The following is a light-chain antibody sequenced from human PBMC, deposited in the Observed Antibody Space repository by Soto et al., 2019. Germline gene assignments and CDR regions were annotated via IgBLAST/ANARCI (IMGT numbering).Light chain of an antibody. CDR2: AAS. V-gene: IGKV3-20*01. CDR1: QLLSGTY. J-gene: IGKJ4*01. Sequence: DIVLTQSTDTLSLSPGERATLSCRASQLLSGTYLAWYLQKLGQSPRLLIYAASTSTTGVPDRFSSSVSATNFTPTISRLDPEDFAVYYCQHYVSPPLTFGGWTKVEIK. CDR3: QHYVSPPLT.